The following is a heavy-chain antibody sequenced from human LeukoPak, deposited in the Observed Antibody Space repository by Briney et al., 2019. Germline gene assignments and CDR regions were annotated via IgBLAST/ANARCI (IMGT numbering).Heavy chain of an antibody. J-gene: IGHJ4*02. CDR3: GRDPKLGIRGYTYGYIDY. V-gene: IGHV7-4-1*02. CDR1: GYTFTGYY. D-gene: IGHD5-18*01. CDR2: INTNTENP. Sequence: ASVKVSCKASGYTFTGYYMHWVRQAPGQGLEWMGWINTNTENPTYAQGFTGRHVFSLDTSVSTAYLQISGLKADDTAVYYCGRDPKLGIRGYTYGYIDYWGQGTLVTVSS.